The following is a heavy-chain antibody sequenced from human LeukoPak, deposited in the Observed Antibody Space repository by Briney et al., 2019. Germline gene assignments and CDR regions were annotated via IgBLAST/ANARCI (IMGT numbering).Heavy chain of an antibody. V-gene: IGHV3-21*01. D-gene: IGHD6-19*01. CDR1: GFTFSSYS. Sequence: GGSLRLSCAASGFTFSSYSMNWVRQAPGKGLEWVSSISSSSSYIYYADSVKGRFTISRDNAKNSLYLQMNSLRAEDTAVYYCARSIAVAGSDYWGQGTLVTVSS. J-gene: IGHJ4*02. CDR3: ARSIAVAGSDY. CDR2: ISSSSSYI.